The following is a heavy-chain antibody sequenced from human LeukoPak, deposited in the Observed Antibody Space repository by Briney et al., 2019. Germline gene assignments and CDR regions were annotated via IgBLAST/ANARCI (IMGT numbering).Heavy chain of an antibody. Sequence: SETLSLTCTVSGGSISSYYWSWVRQPPGKGLEWIGYIYYSGSTNYNPSLKSRVTISVDTSKNQFSLKLSSVTAADTAVYYCARGGSTGTNLNWVDPWGQGTLVTVSS. D-gene: IGHD1-1*01. CDR3: ARGGSTGTNLNWVDP. CDR1: GGSISSYY. J-gene: IGHJ5*02. V-gene: IGHV4-59*01. CDR2: IYYSGST.